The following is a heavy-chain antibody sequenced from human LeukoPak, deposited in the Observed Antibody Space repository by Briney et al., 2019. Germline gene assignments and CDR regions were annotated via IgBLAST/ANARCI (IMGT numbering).Heavy chain of an antibody. CDR1: GFTFSSYS. D-gene: IGHD6-19*01. V-gene: IGHV3-21*01. CDR2: ISSSSSYI. J-gene: IGHJ4*02. Sequence: PGGSLRLSCAASGFTFSSYSMNWVRQAPGKGLEWVSSISSSSSYIYYADSVKGRFTISRDNSKNTLYLQMNSLRAEDTAVYYCAKDPGYSSGWYDYWGQGTLVTVSS. CDR3: AKDPGYSSGWYDY.